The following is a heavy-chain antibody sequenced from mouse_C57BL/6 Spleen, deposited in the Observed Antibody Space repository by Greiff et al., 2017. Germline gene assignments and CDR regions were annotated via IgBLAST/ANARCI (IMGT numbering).Heavy chain of an antibody. Sequence: EVKLMESGGGLVQPGGSMKLSCVASGFTFSNYWMNWVRQSPEKGLEWVAQIRLKSDNYATHYAESVKGRFTISRDDSKSSVYLQMNNLRAEDTGIYYCTGKDGNYGSSYDYWGQGTTLTVSS. J-gene: IGHJ2*01. CDR3: TGKDGNYGSSYDY. D-gene: IGHD1-1*01. V-gene: IGHV6-3*01. CDR1: GFTFSNYW. CDR2: IRLKSDNYAT.